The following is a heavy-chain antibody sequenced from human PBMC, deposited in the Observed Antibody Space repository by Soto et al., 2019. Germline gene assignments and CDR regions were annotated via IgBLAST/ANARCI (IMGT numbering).Heavy chain of an antibody. CDR2: IYYSGST. CDR1: GGSISSGDYY. D-gene: IGHD1-7*01. J-gene: IGHJ3*02. Sequence: QVQLQESGPGLVKPSQTLSLTYTVSGGSISSGDYYWSWIRQPPGKGLEWIGYIYYSGSTYYNPSLRRRVTISVDTSKNQFSLKLSSVTAADTAVYYCAREGNYHINDAFDIWGQGTMVTVSS. V-gene: IGHV4-30-4*01. CDR3: AREGNYHINDAFDI.